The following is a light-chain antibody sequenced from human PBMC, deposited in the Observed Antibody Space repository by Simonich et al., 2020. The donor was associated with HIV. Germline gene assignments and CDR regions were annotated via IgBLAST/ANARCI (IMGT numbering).Light chain of an antibody. CDR3: GADHGSGSNFLVV. Sequence: QPVLTQPPSASASLGASVTLTCTLSSGYSNYKVDWYQQRPGKGPRFVMRVGTGGSVGSKGDGIPDRFSVLGSVLNRYLTIKNIQEEDESDYHCGADHGSGSNFLVVFGGGTKLTVL. J-gene: IGLJ2*01. CDR1: SGYSNYK. V-gene: IGLV9-49*01. CDR2: VGTGGSVG.